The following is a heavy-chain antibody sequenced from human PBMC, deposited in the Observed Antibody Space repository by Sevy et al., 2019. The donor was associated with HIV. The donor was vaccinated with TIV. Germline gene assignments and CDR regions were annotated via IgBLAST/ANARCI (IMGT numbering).Heavy chain of an antibody. CDR2: IYYSGST. Sequence: SETLSLTCTVSGGSISSYYWSWIRQPPGKGLEWIGYIYYSGSTNYNPSLKSRVTISVDTSKNQCSLKLSAVTAADTAGYYCARGSIAAAGNDAFDIWGQGTMVTVSS. D-gene: IGHD6-13*01. CDR1: GGSISSYY. J-gene: IGHJ3*02. V-gene: IGHV4-59*01. CDR3: ARGSIAAAGNDAFDI.